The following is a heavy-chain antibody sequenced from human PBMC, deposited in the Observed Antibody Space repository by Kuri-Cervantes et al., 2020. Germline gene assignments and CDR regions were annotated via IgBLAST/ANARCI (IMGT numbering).Heavy chain of an antibody. V-gene: IGHV3-30*06. Sequence: GESLKISCEASGFTFSSYSMNWVRQAPGKGLEWVAVISYDGSNKYYADSVKGRFTISRDNSKNTLYLQMNSLRAEDTAVYYCARAEFDFWSGYNLVATYYFDYWGQGTLVTVSS. D-gene: IGHD3-3*01. J-gene: IGHJ4*02. CDR2: ISYDGSNK. CDR1: GFTFSSYS. CDR3: ARAEFDFWSGYNLVATYYFDY.